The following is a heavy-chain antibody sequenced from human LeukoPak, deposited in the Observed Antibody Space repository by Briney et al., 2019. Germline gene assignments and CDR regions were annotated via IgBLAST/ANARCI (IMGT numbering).Heavy chain of an antibody. V-gene: IGHV4-31*03. CDR3: ARERPPYQPGTYY. CDR1: GGSISSGGYY. Sequence: PSETLSLTCTASGGSISSGGYYWSWIRQHPGKGLEWIGYIYYSGSTYYNPSLKSRVTISVDTSKNQFSLKLSSVTAADTAVYYCARERPPYQPGTYYWGQGTLVTVSS. D-gene: IGHD2-2*01. J-gene: IGHJ4*02. CDR2: IYYSGST.